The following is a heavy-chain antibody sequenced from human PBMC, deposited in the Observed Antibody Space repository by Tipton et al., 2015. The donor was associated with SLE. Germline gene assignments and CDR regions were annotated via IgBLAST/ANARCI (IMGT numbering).Heavy chain of an antibody. Sequence: TLSLTCTVSGGSISSGSYYWSWIRQPAGKGLEWIGHIYTSGSTNYNPSLKSRVTISVDTSKNQFSLKLSSVTAADTAVYYCARCNSSGWPYYYYYYMDVWGKGTTVTVSS. CDR3: ARCNSSGWPYYYYYYMDV. CDR2: IYTSGST. CDR1: GGSISSGSYY. V-gene: IGHV4-61*09. J-gene: IGHJ6*03. D-gene: IGHD6-19*01.